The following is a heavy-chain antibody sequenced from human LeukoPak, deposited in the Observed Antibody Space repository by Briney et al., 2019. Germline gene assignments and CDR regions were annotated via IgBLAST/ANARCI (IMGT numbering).Heavy chain of an antibody. CDR2: INPNSGGT. CDR1: GYTFTGYY. J-gene: IGHJ5*02. V-gene: IGHV1-2*02. D-gene: IGHD3-22*01. CDR3: ARDRDDSSGYYVNWFDP. Sequence: ASVKVSCKASGYTFTGYYMHWVRQAPGQGLEWMGWINPNSGGTNYAQKFQGRVTMTRDTSSSTAYMELSRLRSDDTAVYYCARDRDDSSGYYVNWFDPWGQGTLVTVSS.